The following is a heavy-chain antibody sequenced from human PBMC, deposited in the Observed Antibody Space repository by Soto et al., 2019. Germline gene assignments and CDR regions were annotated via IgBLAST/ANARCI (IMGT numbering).Heavy chain of an antibody. CDR1: GFTFDDNA. D-gene: IGHD6-19*01. CDR3: AKDALGVAVAGKAFDY. CDR2: ISWNCGSI. V-gene: IGHV3-9*01. J-gene: IGHJ4*02. Sequence: EVQLVESGGGLVQPGRSLSLSCAASGFTFDDNAMHWVRQAPGKGLEWVSGISWNCGSIGYADSVKGRFSISRDNAKNSLYLQMNSLRADDTPLYYCAKDALGVAVAGKAFDYWGQRNLVTV.